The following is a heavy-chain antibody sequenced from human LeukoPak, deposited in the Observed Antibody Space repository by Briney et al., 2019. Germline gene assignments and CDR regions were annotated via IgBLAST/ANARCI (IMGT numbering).Heavy chain of an antibody. Sequence: TGESLKISCKGSGYSFTTYWIGWVRQMPGKGLEWMGIIYPGDSDTRYSPSFQGQVTISADKSISTAYLQWSSLKASDTAMYYCARRTNYYYDSSGYAFDYWGQGTLVTVSS. CDR2: IYPGDSDT. V-gene: IGHV5-51*01. J-gene: IGHJ4*02. CDR1: GYSFTTYW. CDR3: ARRTNYYYDSSGYAFDY. D-gene: IGHD3-22*01.